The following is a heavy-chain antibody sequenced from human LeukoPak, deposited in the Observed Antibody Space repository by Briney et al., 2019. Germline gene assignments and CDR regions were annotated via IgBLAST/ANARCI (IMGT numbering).Heavy chain of an antibody. Sequence: PGGSLRLSCAASGFTVSSNYMSWVRQAPGKGLEWVSVIYSGGSTYYADSVKGRFTISRDNSKNTLYFQMNSLRAEDTAVYYCARGVVVMVGGEDYFDYWGQGTLVTVSS. J-gene: IGHJ4*02. CDR1: GFTVSSNY. CDR3: ARGVVVMVGGEDYFDY. V-gene: IGHV3-53*01. D-gene: IGHD2-15*01. CDR2: IYSGGST.